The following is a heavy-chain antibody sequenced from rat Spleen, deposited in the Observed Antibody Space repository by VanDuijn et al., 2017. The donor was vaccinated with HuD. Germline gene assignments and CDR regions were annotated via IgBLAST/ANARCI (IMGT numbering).Heavy chain of an antibody. Sequence: EVQLVESGGGLVQPGNSLKLSCAASGFTFSDYAMAWVRQSPKKGLEWVATISYDGSSTYYRDSVRGRFTISRDNAKSALYLQMGSLRSEDTATYYCARDYGGYSDWFAYWGQGTLVTVSS. J-gene: IGHJ3*01. V-gene: IGHV5-17*01. CDR3: ARDYGGYSDWFAY. CDR1: GFTFSDYA. D-gene: IGHD1-11*01. CDR2: ISYDGSST.